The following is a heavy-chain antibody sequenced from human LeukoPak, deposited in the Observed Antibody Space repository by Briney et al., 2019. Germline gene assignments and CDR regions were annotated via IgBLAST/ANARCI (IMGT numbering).Heavy chain of an antibody. Sequence: PGGSLRLSCAASGFTFSSYGMHWVRQAPGKGLEWVAFIRYDGSNKYYADSVKGRFTISRDNSKNTLYLQMNSLRAEDTAVYYCAKDPEDIVVVPAMGAFDIWGQGTMVTVSS. CDR3: AKDPEDIVVVPAMGAFDI. V-gene: IGHV3-30*02. CDR2: IRYDGSNK. D-gene: IGHD2-2*01. CDR1: GFTFSSYG. J-gene: IGHJ3*02.